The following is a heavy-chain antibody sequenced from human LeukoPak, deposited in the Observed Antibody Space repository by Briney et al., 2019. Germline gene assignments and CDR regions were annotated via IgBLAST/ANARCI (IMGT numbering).Heavy chain of an antibody. D-gene: IGHD1-26*01. CDR2: IYYSESA. CDR1: GASISSYY. V-gene: IGHV4-59*01. CDR3: ARRGGSPLGAFDI. Sequence: SQTLSLTCTLAGASISSYYWSWIRQPPGKGLEWIGHIYYSESAKYNPSLKSRVTISVDTSKNQFSLKLSSVSAADTAVYYCARRGGSPLGAFDIWGQGTMVTVSS. J-gene: IGHJ3*02.